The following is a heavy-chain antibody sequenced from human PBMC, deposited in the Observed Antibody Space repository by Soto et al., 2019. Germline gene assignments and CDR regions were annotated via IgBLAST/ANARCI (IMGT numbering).Heavy chain of an antibody. Sequence: EVQLVESGGGLVKPGGSLRLSCEDSGFTFSSYTMNWVRRAPGKGLEWVSSISSRSTNTHYADSVRGRFTISRDNAKRSLYLQMNSRRAEDTAVYYCARGAIYYFDYWGQGTLVTVSS. CDR1: GFTFSSYT. CDR3: ARGAIYYFDY. V-gene: IGHV3-21*02. J-gene: IGHJ4*02. D-gene: IGHD1-26*01. CDR2: ISSRSTNT.